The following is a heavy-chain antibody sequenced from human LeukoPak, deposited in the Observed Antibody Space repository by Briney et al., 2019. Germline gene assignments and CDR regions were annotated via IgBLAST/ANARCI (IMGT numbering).Heavy chain of an antibody. J-gene: IGHJ4*02. CDR2: IYSGGST. D-gene: IGHD6-19*01. V-gene: IGHV3-66*01. CDR3: ARDRGPVAGKNQGGYFDY. Sequence: GGSLRLSCAASEFSVGSNYMTWVRQAPGKGLEWVSLIYSGGSTYYADSVKGRFTISRDNSKNTLYLQMNSLRAEDTAVYYCARDRGPVAGKNQGGYFDYWGQGTLVTVSS. CDR1: EFSVGSNY.